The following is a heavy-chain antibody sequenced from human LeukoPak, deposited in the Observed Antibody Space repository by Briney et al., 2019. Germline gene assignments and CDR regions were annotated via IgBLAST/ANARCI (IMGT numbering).Heavy chain of an antibody. J-gene: IGHJ4*02. CDR2: ISYDGSNK. Sequence: GRSLRLSCAASGFTFSSYAMHWVRQAPGKGLEWVAVISYDGSNKYYADSVKGRFTISRDNSKNTLYLQMNSLRAEDTAVYYCAKAPNDFDFWGQGTLVTVSS. CDR3: AKAPNDFDF. CDR1: GFTFSSYA. V-gene: IGHV3-30-3*01. D-gene: IGHD4/OR15-4a*01.